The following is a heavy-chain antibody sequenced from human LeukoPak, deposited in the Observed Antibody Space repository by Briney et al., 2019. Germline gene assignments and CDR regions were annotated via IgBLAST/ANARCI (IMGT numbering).Heavy chain of an antibody. J-gene: IGHJ4*02. D-gene: IGHD3-22*01. CDR2: ISANKGNT. Sequence: ASVKVSCKASGYTFTNYGISWVRQTPGQGLEWMGWISANKGNTNYAQKFQGRVTLTTDTSTRTAYMELRSLRSDDTAVYYCARXISAYYDSSGYFDYWGQGTLVTVSS. CDR1: GYTFTNYG. CDR3: ARXISAYYDSSGYFDY. V-gene: IGHV1-18*01.